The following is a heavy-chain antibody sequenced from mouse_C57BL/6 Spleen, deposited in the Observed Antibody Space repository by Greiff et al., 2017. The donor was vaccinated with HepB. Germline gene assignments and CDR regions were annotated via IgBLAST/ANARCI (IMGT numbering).Heavy chain of an antibody. CDR2: IYPRSGNT. J-gene: IGHJ4*01. CDR3: ARIFYYGSSHYYAMDY. V-gene: IGHV1-81*01. D-gene: IGHD1-1*01. Sequence: QVQLKQSGAELARPGASVKLSCKASGYTFTSYGISWVKQRTGQGLEWIGEIYPRSGNTYYNEKFKGKATLTADKSSSTAYMELRSLTSEDSAVYFCARIFYYGSSHYYAMDYWGQRTSVTVSS. CDR1: GYTFTSYG.